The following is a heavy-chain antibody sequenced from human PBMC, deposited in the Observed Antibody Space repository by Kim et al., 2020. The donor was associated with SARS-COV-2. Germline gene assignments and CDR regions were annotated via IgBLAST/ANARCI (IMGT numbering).Heavy chain of an antibody. J-gene: IGHJ4*02. CDR1: GFTFSSFA. V-gene: IGHV3-30*04. CDR3: ARDRAPIVVAGLDY. D-gene: IGHD6-19*01. Sequence: GGSLRLSCAASGFTFSSFAMHWVRQAPGKGLEWVAVISYDGSNKYYADSVKGRFTISRDNSKNTLYLQMNSLRADDTAVYYCARDRAPIVVAGLDYWGQGTLVTVSS. CDR2: ISYDGSNK.